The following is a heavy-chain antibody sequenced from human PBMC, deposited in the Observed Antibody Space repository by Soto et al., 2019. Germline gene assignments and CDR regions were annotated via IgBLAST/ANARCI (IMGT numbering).Heavy chain of an antibody. CDR3: ARRVRFGYSGYAGAVPTAYYYYGMDV. CDR2: IKQDGSEK. D-gene: IGHD5-12*01. J-gene: IGHJ6*02. CDR1: GFTFSSYW. Sequence: PGGSLRLSCAASGFTFSSYWMSWVRQAPGKGLEWVANIKQDGSEKYYVDSVKGRFTISRDNAKNSLYLQMNSLRAEDTAVYYCARRVRFGYSGYAGAVPTAYYYYGMDVWGQGTTVTVSS. V-gene: IGHV3-7*01.